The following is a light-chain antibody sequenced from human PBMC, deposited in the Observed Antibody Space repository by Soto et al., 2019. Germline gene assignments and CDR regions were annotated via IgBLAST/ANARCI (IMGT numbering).Light chain of an antibody. V-gene: IGLV1-44*01. CDR1: NSNIGSNT. Sequence: HSVLTQPPSASGTPGQMVTTSCSGSNSNIGSNTVTWYQQLPGTAPKLLIYGYNQRPSGVPDRFSGSKSGTSASLAISGVQSEDEADYSCAAWEDSLNGFVFGTGTKVTVL. CDR3: AAWEDSLNGFV. CDR2: GYN. J-gene: IGLJ1*01.